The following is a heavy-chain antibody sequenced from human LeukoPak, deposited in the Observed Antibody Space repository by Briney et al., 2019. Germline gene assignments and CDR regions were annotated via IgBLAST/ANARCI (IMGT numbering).Heavy chain of an antibody. CDR2: ITTTSSYI. CDR3: ARSGCPGGSCYLRYSWLDL. Sequence: PGGSLRLSCATSGFTFSNSDMNWVRRAPGKGLEWVSSITTTSSYIYYADSVRGRFTISRDNAKNSLYLHMDSLRAEDTAVYYCARSGCPGGSCYLRYSWLDLWGRGTLVTVSS. CDR1: GFTFSNSD. V-gene: IGHV3-21*01. J-gene: IGHJ5*02. D-gene: IGHD2-15*01.